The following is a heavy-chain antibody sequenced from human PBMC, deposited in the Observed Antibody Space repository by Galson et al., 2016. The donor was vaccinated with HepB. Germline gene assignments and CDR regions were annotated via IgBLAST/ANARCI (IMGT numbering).Heavy chain of an antibody. V-gene: IGHV2-5*02. CDR2: IFWDDDK. CDR1: EFSLTTSGVG. J-gene: IGHJ6*02. CDR3: AHFYYGLDV. Sequence: PALVKPTQTLTLTCTLSEFSLTTSGVGVGWIRQPPGKTLEWLTLIFWDDDKRYNPSLKSRLTIAKDSSENQVVLRMTNVDPVDTATYYCAHFYYGLDVWGQGTTVTVSS.